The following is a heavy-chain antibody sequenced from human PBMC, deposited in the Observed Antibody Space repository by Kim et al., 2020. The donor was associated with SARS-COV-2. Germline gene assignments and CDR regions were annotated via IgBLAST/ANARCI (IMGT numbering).Heavy chain of an antibody. CDR1: GGSFSGYY. CDR2: INHSGST. V-gene: IGHV4-34*01. CDR3: ARACGYGDYPLGY. D-gene: IGHD4-17*01. J-gene: IGHJ4*02. Sequence: SETLSLTCAVYGGSFSGYYWSWIRQPPGKGLEWIGEINHSGSTNYNPSLKSRVTISVDTSKNQFSLKLSSVTAADTAVYYCARACGYGDYPLGYWGQGTLVTVSS.